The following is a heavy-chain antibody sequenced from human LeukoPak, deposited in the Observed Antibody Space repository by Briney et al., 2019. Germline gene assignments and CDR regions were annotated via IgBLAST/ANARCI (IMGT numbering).Heavy chain of an antibody. V-gene: IGHV3-74*01. D-gene: IGHD5-18*01. CDR2: INSDGSST. Sequence: GGSLRLSCAASGFTFSSYWMHWVRQAPGKGLVWVSRINSDGSSTSYADSVKGRFTISRDNAKNTLYLQMNSLRAEDTAVYYCARYSYGFAFDYWGQGTLATVSS. CDR1: GFTFSSYW. J-gene: IGHJ4*02. CDR3: ARYSYGFAFDY.